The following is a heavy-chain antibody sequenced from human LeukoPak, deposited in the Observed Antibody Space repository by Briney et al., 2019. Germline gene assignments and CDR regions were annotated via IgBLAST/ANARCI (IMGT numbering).Heavy chain of an antibody. V-gene: IGHV1-69*13. Sequence: SVKVSCKASGGAFSSYAISWVRQAPGQGLEWMGGIIPIFGTANYAQKFQGRVTITADESTSTAYMELSSLRSEDTAVYYCAKTFSYYYGSGNWFDPWGQGTLVTVSS. D-gene: IGHD3-10*01. J-gene: IGHJ5*02. CDR1: GGAFSSYA. CDR3: AKTFSYYYGSGNWFDP. CDR2: IIPIFGTA.